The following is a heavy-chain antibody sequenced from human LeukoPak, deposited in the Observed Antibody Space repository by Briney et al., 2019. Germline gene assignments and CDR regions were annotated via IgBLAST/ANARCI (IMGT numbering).Heavy chain of an antibody. Sequence: ASVKVSCKASGYTFTSYGISWVRQAPGQGLEWMGWISAYNGNTNYAQKLQGRVTVTTDTSTSTAYMELSGLRSEDTAVYYCARDQEAFDYWGQGTLVTVSS. J-gene: IGHJ4*02. CDR1: GYTFTSYG. V-gene: IGHV1-18*01. CDR3: ARDQEAFDY. CDR2: ISAYNGNT.